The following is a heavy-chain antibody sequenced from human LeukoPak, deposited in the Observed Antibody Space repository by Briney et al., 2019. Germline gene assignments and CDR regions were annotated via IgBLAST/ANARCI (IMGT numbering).Heavy chain of an antibody. CDR2: INPNSGGT. J-gene: IGHJ4*02. Sequence: GASVKDSCKASGYTFTGYYMHWVRQAPRQGLEWMGWINPNSGGTNYAQKLQGRVTMTRDTSISTAYMELSRLRSADTAVYYCARDLVYYDSSGYPDYWGQGTLVTVSS. CDR3: ARDLVYYDSSGYPDY. V-gene: IGHV1-2*02. D-gene: IGHD3-22*01. CDR1: GYTFTGYY.